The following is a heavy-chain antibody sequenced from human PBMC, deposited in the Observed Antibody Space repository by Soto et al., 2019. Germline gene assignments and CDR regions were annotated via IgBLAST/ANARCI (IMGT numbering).Heavy chain of an antibody. CDR3: ARADYGDYYYFDY. V-gene: IGHV4-59*01. D-gene: IGHD4-17*01. Sequence: SETLSLTCTVSGGSISSYYWSWIRQPPGKGLEWIGYIYYSGSTNYNPSLKSRVTISVDTSKNQFSLKLSSVTAADTAVYYCARADYGDYYYFDYWGQGTLVTVSS. CDR1: GGSISSYY. J-gene: IGHJ4*02. CDR2: IYYSGST.